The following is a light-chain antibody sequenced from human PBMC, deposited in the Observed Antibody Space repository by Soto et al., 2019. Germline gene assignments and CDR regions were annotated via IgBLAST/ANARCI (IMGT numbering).Light chain of an antibody. CDR1: DSNIGPNT. Sequence: QSVLTQQPPASGTHGQRVTIPCYGGDSNIGPNTVNWYRQVPGTAPKLLIHNNDQRPSGVPDRISGSKSGTSASLSISGLHSDDEADYYCAAWDDSLNAYVFGIGTKVTVL. CDR2: NND. V-gene: IGLV1-44*01. CDR3: AAWDDSLNAYV. J-gene: IGLJ1*01.